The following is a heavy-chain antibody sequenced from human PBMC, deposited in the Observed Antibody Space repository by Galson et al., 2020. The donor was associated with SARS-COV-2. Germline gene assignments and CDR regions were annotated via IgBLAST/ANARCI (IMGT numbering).Heavy chain of an antibody. CDR1: GFTFDDYA. Sequence: GGSLRLSCAASGFTFDDYAMHWVRQAPGKGLEWVSGISWNSGSIGYADSVKGRFTISRDNAKNSLYLQMNSLRAEDTALYYCAKGPPTRYDILTGYYSPYYFDYWGQGTLVTVSS. CDR3: AKGPPTRYDILTGYYSPYYFDY. CDR2: ISWNSGSI. J-gene: IGHJ4*02. D-gene: IGHD3-9*01. V-gene: IGHV3-9*01.